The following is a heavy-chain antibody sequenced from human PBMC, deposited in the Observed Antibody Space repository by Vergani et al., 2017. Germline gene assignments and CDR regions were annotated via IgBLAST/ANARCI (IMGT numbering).Heavy chain of an antibody. CDR3: ARGCGYSSGWYSDLDYYGMDV. J-gene: IGHJ6*02. CDR1: GGSFSGYY. D-gene: IGHD6-19*01. V-gene: IGHV4-34*01. Sequence: QVQLQQWGAGLLKPSETLSPTCAVYGGSFSGYYWSWIRQPPGKGLEWIGEINHSGSTNYNPSLKSRVTISVDTSKNQFSLKLSSVTAADTAVYYCARGCGYSSGWYSDLDYYGMDVWGQGTTVTVSS. CDR2: INHSGST.